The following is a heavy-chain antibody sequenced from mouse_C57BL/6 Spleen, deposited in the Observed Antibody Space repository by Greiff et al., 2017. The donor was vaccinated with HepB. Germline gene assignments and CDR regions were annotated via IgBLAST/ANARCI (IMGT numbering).Heavy chain of an antibody. CDR3: ARDDGSSYGAMDY. CDR1: GYSITSGYY. D-gene: IGHD1-1*01. J-gene: IGHJ4*01. CDR2: ISYDGSN. V-gene: IGHV3-6*01. Sequence: DVQLQESGPGLVKPSQSLSLTCSVTGYSITSGYYWNWIRQFPGNKLEWMGYISYDGSNNYNPSLKNRISITRDTSKNQFFLKLNSVTTEDTATYYCARDDGSSYGAMDYWGQGTSVTVSS.